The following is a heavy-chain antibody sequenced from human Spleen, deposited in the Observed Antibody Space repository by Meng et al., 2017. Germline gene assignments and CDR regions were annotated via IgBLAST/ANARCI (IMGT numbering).Heavy chain of an antibody. V-gene: IGHV1-69*05. Sequence: SVKVSCKALGGIFSNYVIGWVQQAPGQGLEWMGGINAVCGTTNYAQKFQGRVTITTDESTSTVYMELTRLASEDTAVYFCARKAGNCISTTCYSLDYWGQGTLVTVSS. CDR2: INAVCGTT. CDR1: GGIFSNYV. J-gene: IGHJ4*02. D-gene: IGHD2-2*01. CDR3: ARKAGNCISTTCYSLDY.